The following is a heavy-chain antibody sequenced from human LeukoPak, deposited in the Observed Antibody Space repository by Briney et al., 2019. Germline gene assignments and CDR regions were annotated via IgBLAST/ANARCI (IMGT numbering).Heavy chain of an antibody. D-gene: IGHD3-3*01. CDR3: ARVSTIFGVVTSLGY. CDR2: MNPYSGNT. V-gene: IGHV1-8*01. Sequence: ASVNVSCTASGYTFTSYDINWVRQATGQGLEWMGWMNPYSGNTGYAQKFQGRVTMTRNTSISTAYMELSSLRSEDTAVYYCARVSTIFGVVTSLGYWGQGALVTVSS. J-gene: IGHJ4*02. CDR1: GYTFTSYD.